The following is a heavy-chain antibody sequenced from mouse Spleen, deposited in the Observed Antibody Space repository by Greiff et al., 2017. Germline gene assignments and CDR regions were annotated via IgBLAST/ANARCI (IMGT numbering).Heavy chain of an antibody. D-gene: IGHD1-1*01. CDR3: ARPLYYYGIWFAY. CDR1: GFTFSDYG. CDR2: ISSGSSTI. J-gene: IGHJ3*01. V-gene: IGHV5-17*01. Sequence: DVQLVESGGGLVKPGGSLKLSCAASGFTFSDYGMHWVRQAPEKGLEWVAYISSGSSTIYYADTVKGRFTISRDNAKNTLFLQMTSLRSEDTAMYYCARPLYYYGIWFAYWGQGTLVTVSA.